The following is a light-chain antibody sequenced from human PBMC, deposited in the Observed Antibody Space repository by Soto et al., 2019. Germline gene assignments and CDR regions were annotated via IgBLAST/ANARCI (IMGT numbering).Light chain of an antibody. Sequence: EIVLTQSPATLSLSPWERATLSCRASQSVSSNLAWYQQKPGQAPRLLIYGASSRATGIPDRFSGSGSGTDFTLTISRLEPEDFAVYYCQQYGSSITFGQGTRLEIK. CDR1: QSVSSN. CDR3: QQYGSSIT. J-gene: IGKJ5*01. CDR2: GAS. V-gene: IGKV3-20*01.